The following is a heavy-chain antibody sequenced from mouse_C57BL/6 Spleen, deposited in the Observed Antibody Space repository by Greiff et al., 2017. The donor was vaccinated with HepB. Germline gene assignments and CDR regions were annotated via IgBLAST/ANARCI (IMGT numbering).Heavy chain of an antibody. CDR3: TGGGLPFAY. CDR2: IRLKSDNYAT. V-gene: IGHV6-3*01. J-gene: IGHJ3*01. D-gene: IGHD2-4*01. Sequence: EVQLQESGGGLVQPGGSMKLSCVASGFTFSNYWMNWVRQSPEKGLEWVAQIRLKSDNYATHYAESVKGRFTISRDDSKSSVYLQMNNLRAEDTGIYYCTGGGLPFAYWGQGTLVTVSA. CDR1: GFTFSNYW.